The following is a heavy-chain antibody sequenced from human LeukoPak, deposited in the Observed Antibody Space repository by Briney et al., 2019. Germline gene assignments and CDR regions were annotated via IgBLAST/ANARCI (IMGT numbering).Heavy chain of an antibody. CDR2: INPNSGGT. CDR1: GYTFTGYY. D-gene: IGHD6-19*01. V-gene: IGHV1-2*02. CDR3: ARGVAGTYYYYYMDV. Sequence: ASVKVSCKASGYTFTGYYMHWVRQAPGQGLEWMGWINPNSGGTNYAQKFQGRVTMTRDTSISTAYMELSRLRSDDTALYYCARGVAGTYYYYYMDVWGKGTTVTVSS. J-gene: IGHJ6*03.